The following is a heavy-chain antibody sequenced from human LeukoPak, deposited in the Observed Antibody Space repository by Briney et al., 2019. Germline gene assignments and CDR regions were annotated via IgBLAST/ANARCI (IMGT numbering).Heavy chain of an antibody. D-gene: IGHD3-22*01. CDR3: AGVPPDYYDSSGYFDY. Sequence: GASVKVSCKASGYTFTSYDINWVRQATGQGLEWMGWMNPNSGNTDYAQKFQGRVTMTRNTSISTAYMELSSLRSEDTAVYYCAGVPPDYYDSSGYFDYWGQGTLVTVSS. V-gene: IGHV1-8*01. CDR1: GYTFTSYD. CDR2: MNPNSGNT. J-gene: IGHJ4*02.